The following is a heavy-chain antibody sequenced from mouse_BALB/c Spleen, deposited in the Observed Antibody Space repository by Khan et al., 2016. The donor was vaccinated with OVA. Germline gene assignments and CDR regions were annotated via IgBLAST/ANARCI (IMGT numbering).Heavy chain of an antibody. CDR2: IDPFSGGT. Sequence: EVQLQQSGPELMKPGASVKISCKASGYSFTTYYIHWVIQSHGTSLEWIGYIDPFSGGTTYNQNFKGKATLTVDKSSSTAYIHLTNLTSEDSAVWYGTGHGSGAWFSYWGQGTLVTVSA. CDR3: TGHGSGAWFSY. V-gene: IGHV1S135*01. CDR1: GYSFTTYY. J-gene: IGHJ3*01.